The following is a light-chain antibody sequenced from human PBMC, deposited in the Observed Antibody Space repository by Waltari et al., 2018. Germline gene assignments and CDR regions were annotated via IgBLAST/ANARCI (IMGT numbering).Light chain of an antibody. Sequence: EIVLTPSPGTLSLSPGERATISCRASQSVRRALAWYKQKPGQAPRLLIYGASNRATGIPDRFSGSGSGTDFSLTISSLEPEDFAVYYCQHYLRLPATFGQGTKVEIK. V-gene: IGKV3-20*01. CDR3: QHYLRLPAT. CDR2: GAS. J-gene: IGKJ1*01. CDR1: QSVRRA.